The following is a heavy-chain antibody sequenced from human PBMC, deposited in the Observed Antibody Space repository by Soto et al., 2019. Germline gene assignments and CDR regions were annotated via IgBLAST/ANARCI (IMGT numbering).Heavy chain of an antibody. D-gene: IGHD5-12*01. Sequence: GGSLRLSCAASRFTISGHAMHWVRQAPGKGLEWLAVISYDGSDKFYGDSVKGRFTISRDNSNNTLFLQVNSLSEEDTAVYYCARGIWVATTADYYLDSWGQATLVTSPQ. CDR1: RFTISGHA. J-gene: IGHJ4*02. CDR2: ISYDGSDK. V-gene: IGHV3-30*03. CDR3: ARGIWVATTADYYLDS.